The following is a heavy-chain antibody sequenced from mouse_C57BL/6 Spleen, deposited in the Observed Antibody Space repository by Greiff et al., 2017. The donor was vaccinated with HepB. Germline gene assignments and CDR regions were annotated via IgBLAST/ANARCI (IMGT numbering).Heavy chain of an antibody. CDR1: GFTFSDYG. D-gene: IGHD2-1*01. CDR3: ARNYQEYFDV. V-gene: IGHV5-17*01. CDR2: ISSGSSTI. J-gene: IGHJ1*03. Sequence: EVMLVESGGGLVKPGGSLKLSCAASGFTFSDYGMHWVRQAPEKGLEWVAYISSGSSTIYYADTVKGRFTISRDNAKNTLFLQMTSLRSEDTAMYYCARNYQEYFDVWGTRTTVTVSS.